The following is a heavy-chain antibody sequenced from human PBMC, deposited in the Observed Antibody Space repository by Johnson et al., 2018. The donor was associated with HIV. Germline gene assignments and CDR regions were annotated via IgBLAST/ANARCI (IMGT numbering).Heavy chain of an antibody. CDR3: ARDFESAAGI. CDR2: IRYDGSNK. D-gene: IGHD6-13*01. Sequence: QVQLVESGGGVVQPGRSLRLSCAASGFTFSSYAMHWVRQAPGKGLEWVAFIRYDGSNKYYADSVKGRFTISRDNSKNTLYLQMNSLRAEDTAVYYCARDFESAAGIWGQGTMVTVSS. V-gene: IGHV3-33*08. J-gene: IGHJ3*02. CDR1: GFTFSSYA.